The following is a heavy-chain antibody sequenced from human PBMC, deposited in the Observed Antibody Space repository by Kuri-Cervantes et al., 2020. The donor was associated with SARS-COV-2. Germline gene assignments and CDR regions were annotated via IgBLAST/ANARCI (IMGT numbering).Heavy chain of an antibody. CDR1: GYTLTYRC. V-gene: IGHV1-46*01. CDR3: ARDEVAGEGWADFDY. Sequence: ASVKVSCKSSGYTLTYRCLHWVRQAPGQGFEWMGIINPSDGWTSYAQKFQGRVTVTSDTSTTTVYMEVTSLRSEDAAMYFCARDEVAGEGWADFDYWGQGTLVTVSS. CDR2: INPSDGWT. D-gene: IGHD5-12*01. J-gene: IGHJ4*02.